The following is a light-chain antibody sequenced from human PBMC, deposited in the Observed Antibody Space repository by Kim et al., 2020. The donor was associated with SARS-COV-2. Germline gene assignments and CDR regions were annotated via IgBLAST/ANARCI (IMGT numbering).Light chain of an antibody. CDR2: DAS. CDR3: QQYNSYSWT. V-gene: IGKV1-5*01. CDR1: QSISTW. J-gene: IGKJ1*01. Sequence: ASVGDRVTITCRASQSISTWLAWYQQKPGKAPKLLIYDASTLESGAPSRFSGSGSGTEFTLTISSLQPDDFATYYCQQYNSYSWTFGQGTKVDIK.